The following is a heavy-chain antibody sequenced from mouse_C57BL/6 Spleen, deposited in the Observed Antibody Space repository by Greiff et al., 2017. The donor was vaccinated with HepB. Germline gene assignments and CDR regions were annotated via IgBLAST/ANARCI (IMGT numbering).Heavy chain of an antibody. CDR2: ISYDGSN. D-gene: IGHD1-1*01. CDR1: GYSITSGYY. CDR3: ARGVYYYGSSLFAY. Sequence: VQLKQSGPGLVKPSQSLSLTCSVTGYSITSGYYWNWIRQFPGNKLEWMGYISYDGSNNYNPSLKNRISITRDTSKNQFFLKLNSVTTEDTATYYCARGVYYYGSSLFAYWGQGTLVTVSA. J-gene: IGHJ3*01. V-gene: IGHV3-6*01.